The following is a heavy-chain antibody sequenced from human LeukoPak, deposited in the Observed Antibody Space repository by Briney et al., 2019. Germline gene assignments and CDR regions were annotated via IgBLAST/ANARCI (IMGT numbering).Heavy chain of an antibody. V-gene: IGHV4-34*01. CDR2: INHNGST. CDR3: ARGKYYDSSEFDP. J-gene: IGHJ5*02. CDR1: GGSFSGYY. Sequence: SETLSLTCAVYGGSFSGYYWSWIRQPPGKGLEWIGEINHNGSTYYNPSLKSRVTISVDTSKNQFSLKLSSMTAADTAVYYCARGKYYDSSEFDPWSQGTLVTVSS. D-gene: IGHD3-22*01.